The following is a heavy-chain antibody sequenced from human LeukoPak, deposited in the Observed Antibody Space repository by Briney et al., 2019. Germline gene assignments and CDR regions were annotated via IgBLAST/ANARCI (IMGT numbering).Heavy chain of an antibody. Sequence: SVKVSCKASGGTFSSYAISWVRQAPGQGLEWMGGIIPIFGTANYAQKFQGRVTITADESTSTAYMELSSLRSEDTAVYYCASATTVTTGGSLDYWGQGTLVTVSS. CDR3: ASATTVTTGGSLDY. V-gene: IGHV1-69*13. CDR2: IIPIFGTA. CDR1: GGTFSSYA. J-gene: IGHJ4*02. D-gene: IGHD4-17*01.